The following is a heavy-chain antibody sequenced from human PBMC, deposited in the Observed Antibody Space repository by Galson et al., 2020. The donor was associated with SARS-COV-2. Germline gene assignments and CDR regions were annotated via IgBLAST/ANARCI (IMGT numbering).Heavy chain of an antibody. CDR3: ARALRVNSGPYVFDI. D-gene: IGHD1-7*01. CDR2: INTDGSTT. CDR1: GFTFSNYW. J-gene: IGHJ3*02. Sequence: GESLKISCAASGFTFSNYWMHWVRQAPGKGLVWVSRINTDGSTTTSADSVKGRFTISRDNAKNTLHLQMNSLGAEDTAVYYCARALRVNSGPYVFDIWGQGTMVTVSS. V-gene: IGHV3-74*01.